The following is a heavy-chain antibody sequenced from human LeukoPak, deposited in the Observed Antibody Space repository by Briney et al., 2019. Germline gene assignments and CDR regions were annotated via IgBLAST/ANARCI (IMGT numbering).Heavy chain of an antibody. CDR2: ISGSGGST. CDR3: AKDVGGDSSGYSPPDAFDI. Sequence: GGSLRLSCAASGFTFSSYAMSWVRQAPGKGLEWVSAISGSGGSTYYADSVKGRFTISRDNSKNTLYLQMNSLRAEDTAVYYCAKDVGGDSSGYSPPDAFDIWGQGTMVTVSS. D-gene: IGHD3-22*01. J-gene: IGHJ3*02. CDR1: GFTFSSYA. V-gene: IGHV3-23*01.